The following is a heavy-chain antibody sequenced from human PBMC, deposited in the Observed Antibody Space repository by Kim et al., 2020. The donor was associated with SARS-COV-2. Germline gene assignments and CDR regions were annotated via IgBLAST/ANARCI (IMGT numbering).Heavy chain of an antibody. J-gene: IGHJ6*01. CDR3: ARDLYDLWSGHPHYYFYSM. Sequence: ASVKVSCRPSGYTFTDYYMHWVRQAPGQGLEWMGRINPNNGATEVSQFFQGRITMTRDTSINTAYMEVSSLRSDDTAVYFCARDLYDLWSGHPHYYFYSM. CDR2: INPNNGAT. CDR1: GYTFTDYY. V-gene: IGHV1-2*06. D-gene: IGHD3-3*01.